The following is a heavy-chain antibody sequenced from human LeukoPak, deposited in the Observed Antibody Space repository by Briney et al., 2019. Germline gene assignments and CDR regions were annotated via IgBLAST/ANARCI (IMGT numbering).Heavy chain of an antibody. CDR2: INHSGST. J-gene: IGHJ3*02. D-gene: IGHD5-18*01. CDR3: ARPRYSYGYVDAFDI. Sequence: PSETLSLTCAVYGGSFSGYYWSWIRQPPGKGLEWIGEINHSGSTNYNPSLKSRVTISVDTSKNQFSLKLSSVTAADTAVYYCARPRYSYGYVDAFDIWGQGTMVTVSS. CDR1: GGSFSGYY. V-gene: IGHV4-34*01.